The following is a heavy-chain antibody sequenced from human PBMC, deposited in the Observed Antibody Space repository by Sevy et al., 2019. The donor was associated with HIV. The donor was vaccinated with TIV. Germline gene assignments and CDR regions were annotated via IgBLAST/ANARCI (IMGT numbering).Heavy chain of an antibody. Sequence: GGSLRLSCAASGFTFSTYAMSWVRQAPGKGLEWVSGISGSGGSTYYADSLKGRFTIFRDNSKNTLSLQMNSLRAEDTAVYYCAREGDSWLPFDYWGQGTLVTVSS. CDR1: GFTFSTYA. CDR2: ISGSGGST. J-gene: IGHJ4*02. D-gene: IGHD6-13*01. V-gene: IGHV3-23*01. CDR3: AREGDSWLPFDY.